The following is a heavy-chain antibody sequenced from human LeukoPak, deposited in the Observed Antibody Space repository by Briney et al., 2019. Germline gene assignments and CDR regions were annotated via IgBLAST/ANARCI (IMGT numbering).Heavy chain of an antibody. CDR2: IKQDGSEK. CDR1: GFTFSGYW. J-gene: IGHJ4*02. D-gene: IGHD6-19*01. Sequence: GGSLRLSCAVSGFTFSGYWMSWVRQAPGKGLEWVANIKQDGSEKYYVDSVKGRFTISRDNSKNTLYLQMNSLRAEDTGVYYCAKDLSSGSRRAYWGQGTLVTVSS. V-gene: IGHV3-7*01. CDR3: AKDLSSGSRRAY.